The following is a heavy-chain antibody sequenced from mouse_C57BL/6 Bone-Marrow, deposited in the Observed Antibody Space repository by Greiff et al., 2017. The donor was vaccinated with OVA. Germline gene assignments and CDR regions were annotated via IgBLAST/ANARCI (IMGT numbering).Heavy chain of an antibody. CDR3: ARGIYYDYA. V-gene: IGHV1-69*01. Sequence: QVQLQQPGAELVMPGASVKLSCKASGYTFTSYWMHWVKQRPGQGLEWIGEIDPSDSYTNYNQKFKGKSTLTVDKSSSTAYMQLSSLTSEDSAVYYCARGIYYDYAWGQGTLVTVSA. CDR1: GYTFTSYW. D-gene: IGHD2-4*01. J-gene: IGHJ3*01. CDR2: IDPSDSYT.